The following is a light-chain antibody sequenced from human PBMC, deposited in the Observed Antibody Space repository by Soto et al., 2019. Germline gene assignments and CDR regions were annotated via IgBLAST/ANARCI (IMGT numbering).Light chain of an antibody. V-gene: IGKV3-20*01. CDR1: QSVGANY. CDR2: GAS. CDR3: QQYGSSSVT. J-gene: IGKJ1*01. Sequence: EIVLTQSPGTLSLSPGERATLSCRASQSVGANYLAWYQQKPGQAPRLLIYGASSRATGIPDRFSGFGSGTDFTLTISSLEPEDFAVYYCQQYGSSSVTFGRGTKVEIE.